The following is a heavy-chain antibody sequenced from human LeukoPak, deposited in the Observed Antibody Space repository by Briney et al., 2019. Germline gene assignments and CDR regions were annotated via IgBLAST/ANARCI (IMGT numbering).Heavy chain of an antibody. CDR1: GCSISSYY. D-gene: IGHD5-12*01. V-gene: IGHV4-59*01. CDR3: ARGVATVPVDS. Sequence: SETLSLTCTVSGCSISSYYWSWIRQPPGKGLEWIGYIYYSGSTNYNPSLESRVTISVDTSKTQFSLKLSSVTAADTAVYYCARGVATVPVDSWGQGTLVTVSS. J-gene: IGHJ4*02. CDR2: IYYSGST.